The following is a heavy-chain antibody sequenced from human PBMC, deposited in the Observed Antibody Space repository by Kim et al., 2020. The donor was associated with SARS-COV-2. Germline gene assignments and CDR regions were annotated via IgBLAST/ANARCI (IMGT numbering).Heavy chain of an antibody. CDR3: TSDSSGYYQSYYYYGMDV. CDR2: IRSKAYGGTT. CDR1: GFTFGDYA. V-gene: IGHV3-49*04. J-gene: IGHJ6*02. D-gene: IGHD3-22*01. Sequence: GGSLRLSCTASGFTFGDYAMSWVRQAPGKGLEWVGFIRSKAYGGTTEYAASVKGRFTISRDDSKSIAYLQMNSLKTEDTAVYYCTSDSSGYYQSYYYYGMDVWGQGTTVTVSS.